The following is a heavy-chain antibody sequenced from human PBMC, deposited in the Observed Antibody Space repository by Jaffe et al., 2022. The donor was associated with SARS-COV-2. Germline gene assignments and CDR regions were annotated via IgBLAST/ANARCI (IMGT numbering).Heavy chain of an antibody. Sequence: QLQLQESGPGLVKPSETLSLTCTVSGGSISSSSYYWGWIRQPPGKGLEWIGSIYYSGSTYYNPSLKSRVTISVDTSKNQFSLKLSSVTAADTAVYYCACEYYYDSSGYYSSTYSFDPWGQGTLVTVSS. CDR1: GGSISSSSYY. CDR2: IYYSGST. D-gene: IGHD3-22*01. CDR3: ACEYYYDSSGYYSSTYSFDP. V-gene: IGHV4-39*01. J-gene: IGHJ5*02.